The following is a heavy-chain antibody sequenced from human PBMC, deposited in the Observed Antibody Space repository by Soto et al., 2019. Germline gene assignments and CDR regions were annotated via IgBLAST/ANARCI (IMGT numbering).Heavy chain of an antibody. D-gene: IGHD3-3*01. J-gene: IGHJ4*02. CDR2: IYPGDSDT. Sequence: PGESLKISCKGSGYSFTSYCIGWVRQMPGKGLELMWIIYPGDSDTRYSPSFQGQATISADKSISTAYLQWISLKASDTAMYYCERHLPDIWSGYYPYCFDYWGQGTLVTASS. CDR3: ERHLPDIWSGYYPYCFDY. CDR1: GYSFTSYC. V-gene: IGHV5-51*01.